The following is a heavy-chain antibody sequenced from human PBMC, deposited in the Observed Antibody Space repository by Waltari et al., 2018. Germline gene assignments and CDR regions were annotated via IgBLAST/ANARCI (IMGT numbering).Heavy chain of an antibody. V-gene: IGHV4-38-2*02. Sequence: QVQLQESGPGLVKPSETLSLTCTVSGYSISSGYYWGWIRQPPGKGLEGMGSIYHSGSTYYSPSLKSRVTISVDTSKNQFSLKLSSVTAADTAVYYCARALSGGDRPSWFDPWGQGTLVTVSS. CDR3: ARALSGGDRPSWFDP. CDR1: GYSISSGYY. D-gene: IGHD3-10*01. J-gene: IGHJ5*02. CDR2: IYHSGST.